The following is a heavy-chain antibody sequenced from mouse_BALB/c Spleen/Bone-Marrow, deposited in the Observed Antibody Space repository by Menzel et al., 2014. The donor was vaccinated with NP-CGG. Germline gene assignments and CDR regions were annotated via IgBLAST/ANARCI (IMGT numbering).Heavy chain of an antibody. CDR1: GYTFTSYW. V-gene: IGHV1S41*01. J-gene: IGHJ2*01. CDR3: AYYRYDVNY. D-gene: IGHD2-14*01. Sequence: DLVKPGASVTLSCKASGYTFTSYWINWIKQRPGQGLEWIGRIAPGSGSTYYNEMFKGKATLTVDTSSSTAYILLSSLSAEGSAVYFCAYYRYDVNYWGQGTTLTVSS. CDR2: IAPGSGST.